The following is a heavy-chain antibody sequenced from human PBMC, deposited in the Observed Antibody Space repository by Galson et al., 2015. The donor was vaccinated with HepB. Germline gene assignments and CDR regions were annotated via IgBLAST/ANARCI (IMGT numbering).Heavy chain of an antibody. J-gene: IGHJ4*02. CDR3: AYRTLYTNVGWPGHDFDY. D-gene: IGHD2-2*02. V-gene: IGHV2-5*01. Sequence: PALVKPTQTLTLTCTLSGVSLSTSGVSVGWIRQPPGKALEWLATIFWNGNNDRISSLKTRLSISTDTSKSLVVLSLTNVDPADTATYFCAYRTLYTNVGWPGHDFDYCGQETLVTV. CDR2: IFWNGNN. CDR1: GVSLSTSGVS.